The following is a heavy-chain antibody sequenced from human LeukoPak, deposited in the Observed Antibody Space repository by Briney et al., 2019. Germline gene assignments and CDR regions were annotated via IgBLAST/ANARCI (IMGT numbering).Heavy chain of an antibody. Sequence: GGSLRLSCAASGFTFSSYSMNWVRQAPGKGLEWVSSISSSSSYIYYADSVKGRLTISRDNAKNSLYLQMNSLRAEDTAVYYCARERGGAPDYWGQGTLVTVSS. CDR1: GFTFSSYS. J-gene: IGHJ4*02. V-gene: IGHV3-21*01. D-gene: IGHD1-26*01. CDR2: ISSSSSYI. CDR3: ARERGGAPDY.